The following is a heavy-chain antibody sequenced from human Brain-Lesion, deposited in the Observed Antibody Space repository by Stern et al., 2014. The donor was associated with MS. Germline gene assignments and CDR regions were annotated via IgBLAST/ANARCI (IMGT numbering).Heavy chain of an antibody. CDR1: GFSLSNAAMG. D-gene: IGHD2-15*01. Sequence: ESGPVLVKPTETLTLTCSVSGFSLSNAAMGVSWIRQPPGKALECLAHIFSSGETAYSTSLKSRLTSSKDTSKSQMVLTMTNIDPVDTATYYCARMREYCSGGICFAGYYDSWGQGTLVTVSS. J-gene: IGHJ4*02. V-gene: IGHV2-26*01. CDR3: ARMREYCSGGICFAGYYDS. CDR2: IFSSGET.